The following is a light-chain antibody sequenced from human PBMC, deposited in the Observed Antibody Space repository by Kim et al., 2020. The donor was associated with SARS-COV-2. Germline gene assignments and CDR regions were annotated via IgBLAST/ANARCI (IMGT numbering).Light chain of an antibody. V-gene: IGLV3-19*01. CDR3: NSRDSSGNPLYV. J-gene: IGLJ1*01. CDR2: YNN. Sequence: SSELTQDPAVSVALGQTVRITCQGDSLRSYYASWYQQKPGQAPVLVLYYNNNRPSGIPDRFSGSSSGNTASLTITGAQAEDEADYYCNSRDSSGNPLYVFGTGTKVTVL. CDR1: SLRSYY.